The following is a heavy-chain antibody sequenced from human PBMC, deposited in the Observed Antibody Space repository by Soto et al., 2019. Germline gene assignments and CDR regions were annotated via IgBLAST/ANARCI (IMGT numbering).Heavy chain of an antibody. Sequence: GGALSVPCACSGVTFSSYWMSWVRQAPGKGLEWVANIKQDGSEKYYVDSVKGRFTISRDNAKNSLYLQMNSLRAEDTAVYYCARDGNDILTGYPTWGQGTLVTVYS. D-gene: IGHD3-9*01. J-gene: IGHJ5*02. CDR1: GVTFSSYW. CDR2: IKQDGSEK. CDR3: ARDGNDILTGYPT. V-gene: IGHV3-7*03.